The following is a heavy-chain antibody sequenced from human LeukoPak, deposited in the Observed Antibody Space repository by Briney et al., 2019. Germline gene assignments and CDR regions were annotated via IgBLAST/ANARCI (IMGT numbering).Heavy chain of an antibody. CDR2: ISNSGSFT. V-gene: IGHV3-23*01. CDR3: ARDQYRSSYYLDC. D-gene: IGHD6-6*01. CDR1: GFTFSSYA. Sequence: GGSLRLSCAASGFTFSSYAMSWVRQAPGRGLEWVSSISNSGSFTYFADSVKGRFTISRDNSKNTLFLQMNSLRAGDMAVYYCARDQYRSSYYLDCWGQGTLDTVSS. J-gene: IGHJ4*02.